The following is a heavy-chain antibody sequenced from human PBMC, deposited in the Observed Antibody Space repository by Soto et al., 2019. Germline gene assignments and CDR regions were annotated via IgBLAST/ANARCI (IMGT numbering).Heavy chain of an antibody. D-gene: IGHD2-8*01. CDR3: ARDGDIVLMVYAKGDGMDV. J-gene: IGHJ6*02. CDR2: ISAYNGNT. V-gene: IGHV1-18*01. CDR1: GYTFTSYG. Sequence: QVQLVQSGAEVKKPGASVKVSCKASGYTFTSYGISWVRQAPGQGLEWMGWISAYNGNTNYAQKLQGKVTMTTDTSTSTAYMELMSLRSDDTAVYYCARDGDIVLMVYAKGDGMDVWGQGTTVTVSS.